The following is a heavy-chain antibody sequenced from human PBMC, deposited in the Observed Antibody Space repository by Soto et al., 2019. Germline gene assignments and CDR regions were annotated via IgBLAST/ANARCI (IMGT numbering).Heavy chain of an antibody. CDR2: ISGSGGST. CDR1: GFTFSSYA. Sequence: PGGSLRLSCAASGFTFSSYAMSWVRQAQGKGLEWVSAISGSGGSTYYADSVKGRFTISRDNSKNTLCLQMNSLRAEDTAVYYCAKALYSGDDALDGMDVWGQGTTVTVSS. CDR3: AKALYSGDDALDGMDV. D-gene: IGHD5-12*01. J-gene: IGHJ6*02. V-gene: IGHV3-23*01.